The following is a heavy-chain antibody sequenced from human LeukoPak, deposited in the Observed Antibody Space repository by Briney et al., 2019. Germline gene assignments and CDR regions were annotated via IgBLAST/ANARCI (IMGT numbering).Heavy chain of an antibody. CDR2: MNPNSGNT. V-gene: IGHV1-8*01. CDR3: ARDGRGQLAREFDY. CDR1: GYTFTSYD. J-gene: IGHJ4*02. D-gene: IGHD6-6*01. Sequence: ASVKVSCKASGYTFTSYDINWVRQATGQGLEWMGWMNPNSGNTGYAQKFQGRVTITADKSTSTAYMELSSLRSEDTAVYYCARDGRGQLAREFDYWGQGTLVTVSS.